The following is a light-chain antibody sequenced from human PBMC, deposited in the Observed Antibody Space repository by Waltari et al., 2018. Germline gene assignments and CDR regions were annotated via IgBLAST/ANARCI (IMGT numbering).Light chain of an antibody. CDR3: CSYAGSYSVV. CDR1: SSDVGGYNY. CDR2: DVS. Sequence: QSALTQPRSVSGSPGQSVTISCTGTSSDVGGYNYVSWYQQHPGKAPKHMIYDVSTRPSGVPDRFSGSKSGNTASLTISGLQAEDEADYFCCSYAGSYSVVFGGGTKLTVL. V-gene: IGLV2-11*01. J-gene: IGLJ2*01.